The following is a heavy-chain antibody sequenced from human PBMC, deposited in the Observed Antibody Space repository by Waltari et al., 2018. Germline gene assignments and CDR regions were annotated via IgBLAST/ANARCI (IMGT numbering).Heavy chain of an antibody. Sequence: QVQLQQWGAGLLKPSETLSLTCAVYGGSFSGYYWSWIRQPPGKGLEWMGEINHSGSTNYNPSLKSRVTISVDTSKNQFSLKLSSVTAADTAVYYWARVGRSYGSGSYKPYYYGMDVWGQGTTVTVSS. J-gene: IGHJ6*02. CDR1: GGSFSGYY. D-gene: IGHD3-10*01. CDR2: INHSGST. V-gene: IGHV4-34*01. CDR3: ARVGRSYGSGSYKPYYYGMDV.